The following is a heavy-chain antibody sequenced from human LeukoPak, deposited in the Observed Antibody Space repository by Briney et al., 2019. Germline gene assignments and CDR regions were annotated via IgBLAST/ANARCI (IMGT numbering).Heavy chain of an antibody. CDR3: ARGPYYNPSDAFDL. D-gene: IGHD3-10*01. J-gene: IGHJ3*01. CDR1: RFIFRNFA. CDR2: MWTDRSDK. V-gene: IGHV3-33*01. Sequence: AGRSLRLSCAASRFIFRNFAMQWVRQAPGKGLEWVGVMWTDRSDKYYADSVKGRFTISRDNSRNALYLQMNSLRAEDTAVYYCARGPYYNPSDAFDLWGQGTVVTVFS.